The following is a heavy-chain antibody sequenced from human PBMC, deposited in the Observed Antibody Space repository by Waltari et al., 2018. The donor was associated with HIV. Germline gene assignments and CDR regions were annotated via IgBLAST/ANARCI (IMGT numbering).Heavy chain of an antibody. CDR3: ARHCLQKGWLPQLKYYYGMDV. V-gene: IGHV4-39*01. CDR1: GGSLSGSRSY. D-gene: IGHD1-1*01. CDR2: LFHSGST. Sequence: QQQLQESGPGLVKPSETLSLTCTVPGGSLSGSRSYWAWPRTPQGKGLEWFGSLFHSGSTYYSPSLRSRATISGDMSANRFSLKLTSVTATDTAVYFCARHCLQKGWLPQLKYYYGMDVWGQGTTVIVSS. J-gene: IGHJ6*02.